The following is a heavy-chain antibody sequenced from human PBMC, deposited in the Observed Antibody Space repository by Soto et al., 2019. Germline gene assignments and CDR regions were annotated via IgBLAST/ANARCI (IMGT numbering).Heavy chain of an antibody. Sequence: SETLSLTCTVSGGSISSGGYYWSWIRQPPGKGLEWIGYIYYSGSTYYNPSLKSRVTISVDTSKNQFSLKLSSVTAADTAVYYCARVWIAAAGSYMDVWGKGTTVTVSS. CDR1: GGSISSGGYY. D-gene: IGHD6-13*01. J-gene: IGHJ6*03. CDR2: IYYSGST. V-gene: IGHV4-31*03. CDR3: ARVWIAAAGSYMDV.